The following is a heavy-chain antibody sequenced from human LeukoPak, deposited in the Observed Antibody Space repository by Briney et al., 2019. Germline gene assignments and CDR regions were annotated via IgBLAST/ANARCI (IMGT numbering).Heavy chain of an antibody. D-gene: IGHD3-10*01. CDR2: ISAYNGNT. V-gene: IGHV1-18*01. CDR3: ARDSGSTLFGY. CDR1: GYTFTSYG. Sequence: AAVKVSCKASGYTFTSYGISGVRQAPVQGLEWMGWISAYNGNTNYAQKLQGRVTMTTDTSTSTAYMELRSLRSDDTAVYYCARDSGSTLFGYWGQGTLVTVSS. J-gene: IGHJ4*02.